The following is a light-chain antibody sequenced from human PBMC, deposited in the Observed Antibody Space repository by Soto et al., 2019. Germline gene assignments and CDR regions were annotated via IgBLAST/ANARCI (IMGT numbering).Light chain of an antibody. CDR2: GAS. CDR3: QQYNNWPPWT. V-gene: IGKV3-15*01. J-gene: IGKJ1*01. CDR1: QSVSSN. Sequence: EIAMTQAPATLSASPGESATLSCRASQSVSSNLAWYKQKPGQAPRLLIYGASTRATGIPARFSVSGSGTEFTLTISSLQSEDFAVYYCQQYNNWPPWTFGKRTKVEIK.